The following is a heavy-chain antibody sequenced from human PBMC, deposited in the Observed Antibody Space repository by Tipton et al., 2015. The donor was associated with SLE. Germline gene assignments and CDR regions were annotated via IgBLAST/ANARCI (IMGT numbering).Heavy chain of an antibody. D-gene: IGHD3-10*01. CDR1: GFTLSSFA. CDR2: IYSGGYT. CDR3: AKDKESGARGFDY. Sequence: GSLRLSCAASGFTLSSFAMSWVRQAPGKGLEWVSTIYSGGYTYYADSVKGRFTISRDNSENTLYLQMNSLRAEDTAVYYCAKDKESGARGFDYWGQGTLATVSS. V-gene: IGHV3-23*03. J-gene: IGHJ4*02.